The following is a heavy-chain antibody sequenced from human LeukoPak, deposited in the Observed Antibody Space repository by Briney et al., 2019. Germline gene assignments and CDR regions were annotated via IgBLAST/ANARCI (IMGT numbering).Heavy chain of an antibody. CDR1: GYTFTSYG. CDR2: ISGYSGNT. CDR3: ARDSLRVVGASSTLDY. V-gene: IGHV1-18*01. D-gene: IGHD2-2*01. J-gene: IGHJ4*02. Sequence: ASVKVSCKASGYTFTSYGIGWVRQAPGQWLEWMGWISGYSGNTNYAQKFQGRVSMTTDTSTRTAYMELRSLRSDDTAVYYCARDSLRVVGASSTLDYWGQGTLVTVSS.